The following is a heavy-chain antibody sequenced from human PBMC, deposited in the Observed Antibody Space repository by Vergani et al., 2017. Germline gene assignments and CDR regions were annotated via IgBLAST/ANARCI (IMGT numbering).Heavy chain of an antibody. D-gene: IGHD2-2*03. Sequence: EVQLEESGGGLVLPGRSLRLSCVASGFTSAGYAMHWVRQAPGKGLEWVSGISWNSNSIGYADSVKGRFTISRDNAKNSLYLQMNSLRAEDTAVYYCARDRAGYCSSTSCPNWFDPWGQGTLVTVSS. CDR1: GFTSAGYA. CDR3: ARDRAGYCSSTSCPNWFDP. V-gene: IGHV3-9*02. CDR2: ISWNSNSI. J-gene: IGHJ5*02.